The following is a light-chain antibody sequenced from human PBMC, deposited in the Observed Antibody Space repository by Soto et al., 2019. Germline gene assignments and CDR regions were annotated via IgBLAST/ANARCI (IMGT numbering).Light chain of an antibody. J-gene: IGKJ3*01. CDR2: AAS. Sequence: DIQMTQSPSSLSASVGDRVTITCRTSKGINNYLAWYQQKPGKVPKLLIYAASTLYSGVPPRFSGSGSGTDFTLTISNLQPEDVATYYCQIYNYGLGTFGPGTKVDLK. CDR1: KGINNY. V-gene: IGKV1-27*01. CDR3: QIYNYGLGT.